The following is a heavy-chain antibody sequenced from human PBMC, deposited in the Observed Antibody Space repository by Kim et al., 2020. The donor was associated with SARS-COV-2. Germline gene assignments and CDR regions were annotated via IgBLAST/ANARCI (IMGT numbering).Heavy chain of an antibody. V-gene: IGHV3-33*05. CDR3: ALGVLGVTYYYGMDV. CDR2: ISYDGSNK. J-gene: IGHJ6*02. CDR1: GFTFSSYG. D-gene: IGHD2-21*02. Sequence: GGSLRLSCAASGFTFSSYGMHWVRQAPGKGLEWVAVISYDGSNKYYADSVKGRFTISRDNSKNTLYLQMNSLRAEDTAVYYCALGVLGVTYYYGMDVWGQGTTVTVSS.